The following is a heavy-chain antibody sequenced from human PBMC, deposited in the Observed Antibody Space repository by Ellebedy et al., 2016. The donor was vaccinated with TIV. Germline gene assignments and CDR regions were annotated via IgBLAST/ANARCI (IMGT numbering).Heavy chain of an antibody. Sequence: AASVKVSCKASGYTFTSYGISWVRQAPGQGLEWMGWISAYNGNTNSAQKLQGRVTITTDTSTSTAHMELRSLRSDDTAVYYCARDSRLSITMDNRSQRYGMDVWGQGTTVTVSS. J-gene: IGHJ6*02. D-gene: IGHD3-10*01. CDR3: ARDSRLSITMDNRSQRYGMDV. V-gene: IGHV1-18*01. CDR1: GYTFTSYG. CDR2: ISAYNGNT.